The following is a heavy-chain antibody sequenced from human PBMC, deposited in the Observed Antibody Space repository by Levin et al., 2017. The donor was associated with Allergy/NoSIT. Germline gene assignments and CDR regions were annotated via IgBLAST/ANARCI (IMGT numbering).Heavy chain of an antibody. D-gene: IGHD3-22*01. CDR2: MNPNSGNT. Sequence: GGSLRLSCKASGYTFTSYDINWVRQATGQGLEWMGWMNPNSGNTGYAQKFQGRVTMTRNTSISTAYMELSSLRSEDTAVYYCARGRRYYYDSTGSWFDPWGQGTLVTVSS. CDR3: ARGRRYYYDSTGSWFDP. CDR1: GYTFTSYD. V-gene: IGHV1-8*01. J-gene: IGHJ5*02.